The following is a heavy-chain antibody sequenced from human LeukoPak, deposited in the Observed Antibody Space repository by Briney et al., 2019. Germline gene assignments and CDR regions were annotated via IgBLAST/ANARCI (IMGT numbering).Heavy chain of an antibody. J-gene: IGHJ4*02. CDR2: IYYSGTT. D-gene: IGHD5-24*01. CDR3: ARDSADGNDY. CDR1: GGSISSSSYY. V-gene: IGHV4-39*02. Sequence: SETLSLTCTVSGGSISSSSYYWGWIRQPPGQGLEWIGSIYYSGTTYYNPSRKSRVTISVDTAKNQFSLELSSVTAADTAVYYCARDSADGNDYWGQGTLVTVSS.